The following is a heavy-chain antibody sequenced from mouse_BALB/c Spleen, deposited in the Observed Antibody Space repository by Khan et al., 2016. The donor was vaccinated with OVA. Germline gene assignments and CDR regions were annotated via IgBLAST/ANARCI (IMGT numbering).Heavy chain of an antibody. J-gene: IGHJ3*01. CDR1: GYTFINYW. CDR3: AIRGVYGICAY. V-gene: IGHV1-7*01. Sequence: QVQLKQSGAEMAKPGASVKMSCKASGYTFINYWVHWVKQRPRQGLEWIGYINPSTGYTEYNEKFKDKATLTADKSYSTAYMQLSSLTYEDSAVYYCAIRGVYGICAYWGQGTLVTVSA. D-gene: IGHD2-1*01. CDR2: INPSTGYT.